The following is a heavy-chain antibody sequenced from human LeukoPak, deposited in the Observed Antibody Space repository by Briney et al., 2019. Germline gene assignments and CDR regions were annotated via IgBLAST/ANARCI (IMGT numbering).Heavy chain of an antibody. J-gene: IGHJ4*02. CDR2: INSDGSIT. D-gene: IGHD3-9*01. V-gene: IGHV3-74*01. CDR1: GFTFSTYW. CDR3: ARDWAYYDILTFLDY. Sequence: PGGSLRLSCAASGFTFSTYWMHWVRQVPGKGLVWVSRINSDGSITTYADSVKGRFTISRDNSKNTLYLQMNSLRAEDTAVYYCARDWAYYDILTFLDYWGQGTLVTVSS.